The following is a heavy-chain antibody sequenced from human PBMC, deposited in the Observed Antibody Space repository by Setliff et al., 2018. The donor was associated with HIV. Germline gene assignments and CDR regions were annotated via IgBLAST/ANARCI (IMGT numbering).Heavy chain of an antibody. CDR2: IYYSGST. CDR3: ARVITMVWTTFDP. CDR1: GGSISRYY. V-gene: IGHV4-59*12. J-gene: IGHJ5*02. Sequence: SETLSLTCTVSGGSISRYYWSWIRQPPGKGLEWIGYIYYSGSTNYNPSLKSRVTISVDTSKNQFSLKLNSVTAADTAVYYCARVITMVWTTFDPWGQGTLVTVSS. D-gene: IGHD3-10*01.